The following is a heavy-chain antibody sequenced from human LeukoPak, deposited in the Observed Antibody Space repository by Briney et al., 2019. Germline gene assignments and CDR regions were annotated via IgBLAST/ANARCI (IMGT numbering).Heavy chain of an antibody. J-gene: IGHJ6*02. CDR2: IKQDGGEK. Sequence: GGSLRLSCAASGFTFSSYWMSWVRQAPGKGLEWVANIKQDGGEKYYVDSVKGRFTISRDNAKNSLYLQMNSLRAEDTAVYYCARELYYDILTGALLSYYYYYGMDVWGQGTTVTVSS. CDR1: GFTFSSYW. CDR3: ARELYYDILTGALLSYYYYYGMDV. D-gene: IGHD3-9*01. V-gene: IGHV3-7*01.